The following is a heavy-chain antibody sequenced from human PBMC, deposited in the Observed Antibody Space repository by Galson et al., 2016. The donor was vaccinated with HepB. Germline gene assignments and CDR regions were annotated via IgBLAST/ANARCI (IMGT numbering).Heavy chain of an antibody. CDR1: GDSVSSNSAG. Sequence: CAISGDSVSSNSAGWYWIRQSPSRGLEWLGRTYYRSKWHFDYAESVKSRITINPDTAKNQFSLQLNSVTPKDTAIYYCARSYLLGRGFGSWGQGTLVTVSS. CDR3: ARSYLLGRGFGS. CDR2: TYYRSKWHF. D-gene: IGHD7-27*01. J-gene: IGHJ4*02. V-gene: IGHV6-1*01.